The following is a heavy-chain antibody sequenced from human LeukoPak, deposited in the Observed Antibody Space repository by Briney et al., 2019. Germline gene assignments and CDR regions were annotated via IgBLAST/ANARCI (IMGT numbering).Heavy chain of an antibody. Sequence: ASVKVSCKASGYTFTGYYMHWVRQAPGQGLEWMGWINPNSGGTNYAQKFQGRVTMTRDTSTSTVHMELSSLRSEDTAVYYCARGPRITLIRGGQWYYYMDVWGKGTTVTISS. CDR2: INPNSGGT. CDR3: ARGPRITLIRGGQWYYYMDV. D-gene: IGHD3-10*01. J-gene: IGHJ6*03. V-gene: IGHV1-2*02. CDR1: GYTFTGYY.